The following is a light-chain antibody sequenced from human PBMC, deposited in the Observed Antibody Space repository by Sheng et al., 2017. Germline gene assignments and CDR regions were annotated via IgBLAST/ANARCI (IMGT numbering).Light chain of an antibody. V-gene: IGKV3-15*01. CDR3: QQYNNWPPWT. J-gene: IGKJ1*01. Sequence: ETVMTQSPATLSVSPGERATLSCRASQSVSSNLAWYQQRPGRAPRLLIIGASTRATGVPARFSGSGSGTEFTLTISSLQSEDFAVYYCQQYNNWPPWTFGQGTEGGNQT. CDR1: QSVSSN. CDR2: GAS.